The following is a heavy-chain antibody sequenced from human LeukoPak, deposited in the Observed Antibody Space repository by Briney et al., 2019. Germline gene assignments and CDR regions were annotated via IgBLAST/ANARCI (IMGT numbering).Heavy chain of an antibody. CDR3: AKRISYYFDY. D-gene: IGHD1-1*01. CDR1: GFTFSSYW. Sequence: PGGSLRLSCTASGFTFSSYWMSWVRQAPGKGLEWVANIKPDGSEKYYVDSVKGRFTISRDNAKNSLYLHMNSLRAEDTAVYYCAKRISYYFDYWGQGTLVTVSS. J-gene: IGHJ4*02. CDR2: IKPDGSEK. V-gene: IGHV3-7*03.